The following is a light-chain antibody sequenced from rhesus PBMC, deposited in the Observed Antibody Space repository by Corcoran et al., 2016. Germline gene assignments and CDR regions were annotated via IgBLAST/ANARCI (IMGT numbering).Light chain of an antibody. Sequence: DIQMTQSPSSLSASVGDTVTITCRASQSISSWLDWYQQKPGKAPKLLLYKASSLQSGVPSRFSGSGSGTDFTLNISSLQPEDFATYYCLQYSTSPLTFGGGTKVELK. J-gene: IGKJ4*01. CDR2: KAS. CDR3: LQYSTSPLT. CDR1: QSISSW. V-gene: IGKV1-22*01.